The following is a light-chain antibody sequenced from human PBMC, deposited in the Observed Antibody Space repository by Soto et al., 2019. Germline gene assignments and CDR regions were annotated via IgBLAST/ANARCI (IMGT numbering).Light chain of an antibody. CDR2: EVS. Sequence: QSALTQPASVSGSPGQSITISCTGASSDAGGYNYVSWYQQHPGKPPKLMIYEVSNRPSGVSNRFSGSKSGNTASLTISGLQAEDEAHYYCSSYTSSATRVFGGGTKLTVL. CDR3: SSYTSSATRV. CDR1: SSDAGGYNY. J-gene: IGLJ3*02. V-gene: IGLV2-14*01.